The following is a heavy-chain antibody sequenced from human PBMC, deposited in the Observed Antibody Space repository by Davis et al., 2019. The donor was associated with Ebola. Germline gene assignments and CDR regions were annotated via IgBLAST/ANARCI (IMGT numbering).Heavy chain of an antibody. V-gene: IGHV4-59*08. D-gene: IGHD2-15*01. CDR1: GGSISSYY. Sequence: SETLSLTCAVYGGSISSYYWSWIRQPPGKGLEWIGYIYYSGSTNYNPSLKSRLSMSVDTSKNQFSLKLSSVTAADTAVYYCARGRKRGYCSGGSCYSGYYYYGMDVWGQGTTVTVSS. CDR2: IYYSGST. CDR3: ARGRKRGYCSGGSCYSGYYYYGMDV. J-gene: IGHJ6*02.